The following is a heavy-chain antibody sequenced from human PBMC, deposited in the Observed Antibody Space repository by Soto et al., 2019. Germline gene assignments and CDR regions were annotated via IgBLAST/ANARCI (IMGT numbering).Heavy chain of an antibody. CDR1: WCSISRLRYE. Sequence: TRALPLTCSWCSISRLRYELGSIGHRPGKGLEWIGYNYYSGITYYNPSLKSRVTISLDTSKNQFSLKLSSVTAADTAVYYCARGSSIAGLYYGMDVWGQGTTVT. CDR3: ARGSSIAGLYYGMDV. V-gene: IGHV4-31*02. CDR2: NYYSGIT. J-gene: IGHJ6*02. D-gene: IGHD6-6*01.